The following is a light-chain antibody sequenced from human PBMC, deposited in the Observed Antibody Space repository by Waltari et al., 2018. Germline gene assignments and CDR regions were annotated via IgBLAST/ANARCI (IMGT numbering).Light chain of an antibody. V-gene: IGKV3D-20*01. Sequence: EIVLTQSPATLSLSPGERATISCGASQSVSSSYLAWYQQKPGLAPRLLIYDASSRATGIPDRFSGSGSGTDFTLTISRLEPEDFAVYYCQQYVSSPRTFGQGTKVEIK. CDR3: QQYVSSPRT. J-gene: IGKJ1*01. CDR2: DAS. CDR1: QSVSSSY.